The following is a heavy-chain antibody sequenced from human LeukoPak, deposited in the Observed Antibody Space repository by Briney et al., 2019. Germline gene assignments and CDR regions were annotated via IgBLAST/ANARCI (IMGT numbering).Heavy chain of an antibody. D-gene: IGHD6-19*01. J-gene: IGHJ4*02. CDR2: ISSSSSYI. CDR3: ARAAVAGYFDY. CDR1: GFTFSSYS. V-gene: IGHV3-21*01. Sequence: GGSLRLSRAASGFTFSSYSMNWVRQAPGKGLEWVSSISSSSSYIYYADSVKGRFTISRDNAKNSLYLQMNSLRAEDTAVYYCARAAVAGYFDYWGQGTLVTVSS.